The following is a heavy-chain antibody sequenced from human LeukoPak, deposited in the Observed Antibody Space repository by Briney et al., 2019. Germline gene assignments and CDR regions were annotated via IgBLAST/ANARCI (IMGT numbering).Heavy chain of an antibody. CDR2: IYYSGST. V-gene: IGHV4-59*01. J-gene: IGHJ4*02. Sequence: GSLRLSCAASGFTFSDYYMSWIRQAPGKGLEWIGYIYYSGSTNYNPSLKSRVTISVDTSKNQFSLKLSSVTAADTAVYYCARGGLPLYYFDYWGQGTLVTVSS. D-gene: IGHD4-11*01. CDR1: GFTFSDYY. CDR3: ARGGLPLYYFDY.